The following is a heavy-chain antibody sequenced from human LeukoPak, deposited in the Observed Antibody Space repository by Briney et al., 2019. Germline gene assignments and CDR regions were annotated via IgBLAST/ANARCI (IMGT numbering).Heavy chain of an antibody. J-gene: IGHJ4*02. CDR3: ARGASKLGLRCSSTSCYYGY. Sequence: PGGSLRLSCAASGFTFSSYWMSWVRQAPGKGLEWVANIKQDGSEKYYVDSVKGRFTISRDNAKNSLYLQMNSLRAEDTAVYYCARGASKLGLRCSSTSCYYGYWGQGTLVTVSS. D-gene: IGHD2-2*01. V-gene: IGHV3-7*04. CDR2: IKQDGSEK. CDR1: GFTFSSYW.